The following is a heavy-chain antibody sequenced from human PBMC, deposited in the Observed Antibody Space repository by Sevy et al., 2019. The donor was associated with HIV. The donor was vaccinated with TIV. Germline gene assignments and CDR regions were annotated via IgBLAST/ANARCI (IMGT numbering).Heavy chain of an antibody. CDR2: INQDASVN. D-gene: IGHD4-4*01. CDR1: GFSLNTYW. J-gene: IGHJ4*02. CDR3: VRAIVTVDSF. Sequence: GGSLRLSCVASGFSLNTYWMLWVRQAPGKGLEWVANINQDASVNYYADSVKGRFTISRDNARNLVSLQMNILRVEDTALYYCVRAIVTVDSFWGQGTLVTVSA. V-gene: IGHV3-7*01.